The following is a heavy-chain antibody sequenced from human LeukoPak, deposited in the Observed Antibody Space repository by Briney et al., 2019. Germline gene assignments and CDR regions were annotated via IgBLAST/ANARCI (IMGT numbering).Heavy chain of an antibody. CDR3: ASHRTREEPGPLDI. D-gene: IGHD1-26*01. CDR2: IHSSGST. CDR1: GGSMSNYN. V-gene: IGHV4-4*07. Sequence: SETLTLSCAASGGSMSNYNRSWIRQPAGKGLEWVGRIHSSGSTNYNPSLKSRVTMSVDTSENQSSLKLSSVTAADTAVYYCASHRTREEPGPLDIWGQGTMVTISS. J-gene: IGHJ3*02.